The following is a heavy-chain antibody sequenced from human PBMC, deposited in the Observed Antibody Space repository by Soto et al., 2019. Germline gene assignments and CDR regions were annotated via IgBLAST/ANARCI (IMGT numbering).Heavy chain of an antibody. CDR2: INHSGST. CDR3: ARGGRSWFDP. V-gene: IGHV4-34*01. J-gene: IGHJ5*02. CDR1: GGSFSGYY. Sequence: QVQLQQWGAGLLKPSETLSLTCAVYGGSFSGYYWSWIRQPPGKGLEWIGEINHSGSTNYTPSLKSRVTIAVDTSKNQFSLKLSSVTAADTAVYYCARGGRSWFDPWGQGTLVTVSS.